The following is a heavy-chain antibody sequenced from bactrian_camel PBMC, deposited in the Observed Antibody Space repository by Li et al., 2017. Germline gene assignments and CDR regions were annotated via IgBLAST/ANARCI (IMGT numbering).Heavy chain of an antibody. CDR2: IETDGRT. J-gene: IGHJ4*01. CDR1: SYIYSSIS. Sequence: VQLVESGGDSVQPGKSLRLSCQISSYIYSSISKAWFRQAPGRKREGVASIETDGRTTYANDVKGRFTISKDDAKTILYLEMNNLESEDTAKYYCAAGHAPRGRDLEETFYNFWGQGTQVTVS. V-gene: IGHV3S53*01. CDR3: AAGHAPRGRDLEETFYNF. D-gene: IGHD7*01.